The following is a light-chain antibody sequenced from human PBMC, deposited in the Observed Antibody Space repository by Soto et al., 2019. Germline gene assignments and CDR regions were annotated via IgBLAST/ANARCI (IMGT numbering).Light chain of an antibody. CDR1: QSLLHSNGYNY. Sequence: DIVMTQSPLSLPVTPGEPASISCRSSQSLLHSNGYNYLDWYLQKPGQSPQLLISLGSNRASGVPDRFSGSGSCTDFTLKISRVEAEDVGVYYCMQALQTPWTFGQGTKVEIK. J-gene: IGKJ1*01. CDR3: MQALQTPWT. V-gene: IGKV2-28*01. CDR2: LGS.